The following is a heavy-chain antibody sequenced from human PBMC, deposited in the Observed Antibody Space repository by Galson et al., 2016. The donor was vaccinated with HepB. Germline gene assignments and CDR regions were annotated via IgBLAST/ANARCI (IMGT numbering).Heavy chain of an antibody. CDR3: ARHRWRPTTYDYYYNMDV. CDR2: IDPRDSDT. CDR1: GFSLHNYW. J-gene: IGHJ6*02. Sequence: QSGAEVKKPGESLRISCKAFGFSLHNYWITWVRQMPGEGLEWMGRIDPRDSDTYYSPSFQGHVTISADKSISTAYLQWSSLKASDTAMYYCARHRWRPTTYDYYYNMDVWGQGTTVTVSS. V-gene: IGHV5-10-1*01. D-gene: IGHD4-11*01.